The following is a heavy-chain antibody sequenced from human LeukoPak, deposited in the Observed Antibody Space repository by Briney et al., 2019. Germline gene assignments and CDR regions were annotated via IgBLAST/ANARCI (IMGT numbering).Heavy chain of an antibody. CDR1: GGSFSGYY. CDR2: INHSGST. J-gene: IGHJ4*02. Sequence: PSETLSLTCAVYGGSFSGYYWSWIRQPPGKGLEWIGEINHSGSTNYNPSLKSRVTISVDTSKNQFSLKLSSVTAADTAVYCCARGIYDSDFDYWGQGTLVTVSS. V-gene: IGHV4-34*01. CDR3: ARGIYDSDFDY. D-gene: IGHD3-22*01.